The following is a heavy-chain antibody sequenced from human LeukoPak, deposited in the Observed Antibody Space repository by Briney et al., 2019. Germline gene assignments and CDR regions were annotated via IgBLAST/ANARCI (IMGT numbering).Heavy chain of an antibody. D-gene: IGHD1-20*01. Sequence: GASVKVSCKASGGTFSSYAISWVRQASGQGLEWMGRIIPILGIANYAQKFQGRVTITADKSTSTAYMELSSLRSEDTAVYYCARGRYNWNDLHGMDVWGQGTTVTVSS. CDR3: ARGRYNWNDLHGMDV. CDR1: GGTFSSYA. CDR2: IIPILGIA. J-gene: IGHJ6*02. V-gene: IGHV1-69*04.